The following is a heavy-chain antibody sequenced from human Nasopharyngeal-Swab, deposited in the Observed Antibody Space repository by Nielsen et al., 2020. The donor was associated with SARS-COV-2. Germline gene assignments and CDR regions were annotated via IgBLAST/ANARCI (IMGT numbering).Heavy chain of an antibody. J-gene: IGHJ4*02. V-gene: IGHV1-8*02. CDR3: ARGEYSNSEVLDY. CDR1: GYTFTSYY. Sequence: ASVKVSCKASGYTFTSYYMHWVRQATGQGLEWMGWMNPKSDNTGYAQKFQGRVTMTRNTSISTAYMELSSLRSEDTAVYYCARGEYSNSEVLDYWGQGTLVTVSS. D-gene: IGHD6-6*01. CDR2: MNPKSDNT.